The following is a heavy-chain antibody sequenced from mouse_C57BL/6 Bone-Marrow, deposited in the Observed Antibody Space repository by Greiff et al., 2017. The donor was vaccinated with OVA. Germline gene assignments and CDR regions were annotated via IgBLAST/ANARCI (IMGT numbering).Heavy chain of an antibody. J-gene: IGHJ3*01. CDR1: GYTFTSYW. CDR2: IDPSDSYT. Sequence: QVQLQQPGAELVMPGASVKLSCKASGYTFTSYWMHWVKQRPGQGLEWIGEIDPSDSYTNYNQKFTGKATLTVEKSSSTAYIQLSSLTAEDSAVCYSARGGRGGFAYWGQGTLVTVSA. D-gene: IGHD3-3*01. CDR3: ARGGRGGFAY. V-gene: IGHV1-69*01.